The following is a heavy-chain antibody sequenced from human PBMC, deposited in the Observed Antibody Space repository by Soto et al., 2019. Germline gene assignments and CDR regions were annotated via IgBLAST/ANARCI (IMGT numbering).Heavy chain of an antibody. Sequence: SETLSLTCSLSGGSINSSDHFWGWIRQTPGKGLEWIGSVYYTETTYYNPSLKTPVTISVETSRNTFSLKVNSVTAADTGIYYCARQRVLSTNMFITSFDPWGQGTLVTVSS. J-gene: IGHJ5*02. D-gene: IGHD3-10*02. V-gene: IGHV4-39*01. CDR2: VYYTETT. CDR1: GGSINSSDHF. CDR3: ARQRVLSTNMFITSFDP.